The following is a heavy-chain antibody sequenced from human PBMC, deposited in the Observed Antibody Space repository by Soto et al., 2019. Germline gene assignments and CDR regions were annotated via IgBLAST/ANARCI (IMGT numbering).Heavy chain of an antibody. V-gene: IGHV2-5*01. CDR3: AHSGLWPGDYYYGMDV. CDR2: IYWNDDK. D-gene: IGHD3-10*01. J-gene: IGHJ6*02. CDR1: GFSLSTSGVG. Sequence: QITLKESGPTLVKPTQTLTLTCTFSGFSLSTSGVGVGWIRQPPGKALEWLALIYWNDDKRYSPSLKSRLTITKDTSKTQVVLTMTNMDPVDTATYYCAHSGLWPGDYYYGMDVWGQGTTVTVSS.